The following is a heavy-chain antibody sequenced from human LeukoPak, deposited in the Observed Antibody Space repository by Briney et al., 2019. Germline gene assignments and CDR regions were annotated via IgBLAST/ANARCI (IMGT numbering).Heavy chain of an antibody. CDR1: GFTLDDYG. D-gene: IGHD3-10*01. J-gene: IGHJ4*02. CDR2: INWNGDST. V-gene: IGHV3-20*01. CDR3: ARVPYYGSVSYSTFEF. Sequence: VGSLRLSSAASGFTLDDYGMSWVPQAPGKGLGRVSGINWNGDSTGYADSVKGRFNISKDNDKNSLYLQMNSLRAEETGLYHCARVPYYGSVSYSTFEFWGQGTLVTVS.